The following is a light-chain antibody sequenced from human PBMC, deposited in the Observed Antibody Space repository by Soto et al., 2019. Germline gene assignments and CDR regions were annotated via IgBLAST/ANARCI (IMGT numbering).Light chain of an antibody. CDR3: QQANSFPYT. J-gene: IGKJ2*01. CDR1: QDIGSY. Sequence: DIQLTQSPSFLSASVGDRVTVTCRSSQDIGSYLAWYQQKPGKAPKVLIYGASTLQSGVPPRFGGSGSGTAFTLTISSLQPEDSATYYCQQANSFPYTFGQGTKLEIK. CDR2: GAS. V-gene: IGKV1-9*01.